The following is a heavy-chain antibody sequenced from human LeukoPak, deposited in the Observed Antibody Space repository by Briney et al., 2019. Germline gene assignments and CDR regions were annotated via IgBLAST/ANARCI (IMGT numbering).Heavy chain of an antibody. D-gene: IGHD3-10*01. CDR1: GFTFSNAW. V-gene: IGHV3-15*01. Sequence: PGGSLRLSCAASGFTFSNAWMSWVRQAPGKGPEWVGRIKSKTDGGTTDYAAPVKGRFTISRDDSKNTLYLQMNSLKTEDTAVYYCTTELLWFGELFWGQGTLVTVSS. CDR3: TTELLWFGELF. CDR2: IKSKTDGGTT. J-gene: IGHJ4*02.